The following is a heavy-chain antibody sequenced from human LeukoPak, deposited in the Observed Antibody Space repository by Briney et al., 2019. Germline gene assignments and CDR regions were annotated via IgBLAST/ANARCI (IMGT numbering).Heavy chain of an antibody. CDR2: IKQDGSEK. D-gene: IGHD3-22*01. CDR1: GFTFSSYW. CDR3: AKGSKLVVITRDHYMAV. V-gene: IGHV3-7*01. Sequence: TGGSLRLSCAASGFTFSSYWMSWVRQAPGKGLEWVANIKQDGSEKYYVDSVKGRFTISRDNAKNSLYLQMNSLRAGDTAVYYCAKGSKLVVITRDHYMAVWGKGTTVTISS. J-gene: IGHJ6*03.